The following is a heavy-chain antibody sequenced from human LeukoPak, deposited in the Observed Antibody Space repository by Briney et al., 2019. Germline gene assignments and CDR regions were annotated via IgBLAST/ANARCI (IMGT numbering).Heavy chain of an antibody. V-gene: IGHV3-7*05. CDR3: ARYTSSWHAYDI. CDR1: GFTFSSYW. Sequence: GGSLRLSCAASGFTFSSYWMSWVRQAPAKGLEWVASIKQDGSEKYYVDSVKGRFTISRDNAKNSLYLQMSSLRGEDTAVCYCARYTSSWHAYDIWGQGTMATVSS. J-gene: IGHJ3*02. CDR2: IKQDGSEK. D-gene: IGHD6-13*01.